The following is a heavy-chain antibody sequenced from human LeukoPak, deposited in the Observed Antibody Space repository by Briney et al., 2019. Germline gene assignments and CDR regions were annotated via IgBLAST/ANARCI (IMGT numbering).Heavy chain of an antibody. J-gene: IGHJ6*03. V-gene: IGHV3-48*02. CDR3: ARGGRAARPPTAPYYYYYYMDV. Sequence: SGGSLRLSCAASGFTFSSYSMNWVRQAPGKGLEWVSYISSSSSTIYYADSVKGRFTISRDNAKNSLYLQMNSLRDEDTAVYYCARGGRAARPPTAPYYYYYYMDVWGKGTTVTVSS. D-gene: IGHD6-6*01. CDR1: GFTFSSYS. CDR2: ISSSSSTI.